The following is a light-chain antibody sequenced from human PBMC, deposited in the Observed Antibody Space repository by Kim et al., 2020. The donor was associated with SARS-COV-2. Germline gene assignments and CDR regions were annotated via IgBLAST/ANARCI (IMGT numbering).Light chain of an antibody. CDR3: QQFGDSPIFT. V-gene: IGKV3-20*01. Sequence: PRERATLYCRASQSVSGSYLAWYQQKPGQAPRLLIYGASRRATGIPDRFSGSGSGTDFTLTITRLEPEDLGVYYCQQFGDSPIFTFGPGTKVDIK. J-gene: IGKJ3*01. CDR2: GAS. CDR1: QSVSGSY.